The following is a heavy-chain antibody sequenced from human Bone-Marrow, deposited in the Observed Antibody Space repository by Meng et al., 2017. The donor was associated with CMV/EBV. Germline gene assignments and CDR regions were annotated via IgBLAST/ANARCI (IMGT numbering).Heavy chain of an antibody. CDR1: GGSIRNDNYY. D-gene: IGHD5-12*01. Sequence: GSLRLSCTVSGGSIRNDNYYWGWIRQPPGKGLEWIGSIYYSGSTYYNPSLKSRVTISVDTSKNQFSLKLSSVTAADTAVDYCASGNSGYDSGNWFDPWGQGTLVTVSS. J-gene: IGHJ5*02. V-gene: IGHV4-39*07. CDR3: ASGNSGYDSGNWFDP. CDR2: IYYSGST.